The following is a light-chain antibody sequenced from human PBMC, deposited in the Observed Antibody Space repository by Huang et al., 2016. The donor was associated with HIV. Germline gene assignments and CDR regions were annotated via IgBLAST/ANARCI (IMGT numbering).Light chain of an antibody. J-gene: IGKJ4*01. CDR1: QIISYNSNNKHY. V-gene: IGKV4-1*01. CDR3: QQYYITPLT. CDR2: LAS. Sequence: DIVMTQSPDSLVVSLGERATINCQSSQIISYNSNNKHYLAWYQQKPGQSPKILIYLASTRESGVPDRFTGSGSGTDFTLTISSLQAEDVAVYYCQQYYITPLTFGGGTKVEI.